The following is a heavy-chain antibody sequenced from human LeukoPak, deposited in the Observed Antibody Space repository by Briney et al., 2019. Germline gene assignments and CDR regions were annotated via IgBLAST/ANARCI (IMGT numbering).Heavy chain of an antibody. CDR1: GGSFSGYY. D-gene: IGHD3-22*01. V-gene: IGHV4-34*01. CDR3: ARGRVNYYDSSGPGRYFDY. Sequence: SETLSLTCAIYGGSFSGYYWSWIRQPPGKGLEWIGEINHSGSTNYDPSLKSRVTISVDTSKNQFSLKLSSVTAADTAVYYCARGRVNYYDSSGPGRYFDYWGQGTLVTVSS. J-gene: IGHJ4*02. CDR2: INHSGST.